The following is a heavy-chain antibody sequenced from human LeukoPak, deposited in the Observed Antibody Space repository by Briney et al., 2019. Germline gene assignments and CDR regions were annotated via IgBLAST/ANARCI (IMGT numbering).Heavy chain of an antibody. CDR1: GGSISSSSYY. CDR3: ARQLGQWLVRRPNYYYGMDV. J-gene: IGHJ6*02. CDR2: IYYSGST. D-gene: IGHD6-19*01. V-gene: IGHV4-39*01. Sequence: SETLSLTCTVSGGSISSSSYYWGWIRQPPGKGLEWIGSIYYSGSTYYNPSLKSRVTISVDTSKNQFSLKLSSVTAADTAVYYCARQLGQWLVRRPNYYYGMDVWGQGTTVTVSS.